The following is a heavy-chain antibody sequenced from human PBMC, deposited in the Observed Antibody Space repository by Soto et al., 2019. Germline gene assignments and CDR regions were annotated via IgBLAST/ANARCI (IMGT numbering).Heavy chain of an antibody. Sequence: QVQLVQSGAEVKKPGASVKVSCKASGYTFTSYGISWVRQAPGQGLEWMGWISAYNGNTNYAQKLQGRGTMTTDTXXXXXXXXXXXXXXXXXXXXXXXXXXXAAGXFDSWGQGTLVTXSX. CDR2: ISAYNGNT. J-gene: IGHJ4*02. V-gene: IGHV1-18*01. D-gene: IGHD6-13*01. CDR3: XXXXXAAGXFDS. CDR1: GYTFTSYG.